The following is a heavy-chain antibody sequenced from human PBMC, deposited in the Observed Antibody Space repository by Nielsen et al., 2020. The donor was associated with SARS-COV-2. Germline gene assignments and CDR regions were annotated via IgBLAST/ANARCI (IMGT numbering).Heavy chain of an antibody. J-gene: IGHJ4*02. CDR3: GRRERYFDWN. V-gene: IGHV4-34*01. D-gene: IGHD3-9*01. CDR1: GGSFSGYY. Sequence: SETLSLTCAVYGGSFSGYYWSWIRQPPGKGLEWIGEINHSGSTYYRPSLKSRVTISVDTSKNQFSLKLSSMTAADTAVYYCGRRERYFDWNWGQGTLVTVSS. CDR2: INHSGST.